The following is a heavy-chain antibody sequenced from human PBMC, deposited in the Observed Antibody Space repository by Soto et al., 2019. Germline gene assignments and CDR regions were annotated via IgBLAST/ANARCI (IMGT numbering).Heavy chain of an antibody. V-gene: IGHV3-30-3*01. D-gene: IGHD3-3*01. CDR3: ARAGSVTIFGVVIMGGMDV. CDR2: ISYDGSNK. J-gene: IGHJ6*02. CDR1: GFTFSSYA. Sequence: PGGSLRLSCAASGFTFSSYAMHWVRQAPGKGLEWVAVISYDGSNKYYADSVKGRFTISRDNSKNTLYLQMNSLRAEDTAVYYCARAGSVTIFGVVIMGGMDVWGQGTTVTVSS.